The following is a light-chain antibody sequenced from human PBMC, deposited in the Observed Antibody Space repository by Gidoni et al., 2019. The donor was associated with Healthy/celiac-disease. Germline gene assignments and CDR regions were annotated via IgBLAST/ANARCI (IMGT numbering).Light chain of an antibody. CDR2: GAS. J-gene: IGKJ4*01. CDR3: QQYGSSPPLT. V-gene: IGKV3-20*01. CDR1: QSVSSSY. Sequence: EIVLTQSTGTLYLSPGARATPICRESQSVSSSYFAWYQQKPGQPPRLLIYGASSRATGIPDRFSGSGSGTDFTLTISRLEPEDFAVYYCQQYGSSPPLTFGGGTKVEIK.